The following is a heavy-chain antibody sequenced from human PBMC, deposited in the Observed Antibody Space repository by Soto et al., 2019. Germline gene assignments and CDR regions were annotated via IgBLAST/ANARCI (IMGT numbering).Heavy chain of an antibody. V-gene: IGHV4-59*01. CDR2: IYYSGST. CDR3: ARGHLWLED. Sequence: QVQLQGSGPGLVRPSETLSLTCAVSGVSISGFYWSWIRQPPGKGLEYIGYIYYSGSTYYNPSPKSRVTVSLDSSKNQFSLKLTSVTAADTAIYYCARGHLWLEDWGQGTLVTVSS. D-gene: IGHD3-3*01. J-gene: IGHJ4*02. CDR1: GVSISGFY.